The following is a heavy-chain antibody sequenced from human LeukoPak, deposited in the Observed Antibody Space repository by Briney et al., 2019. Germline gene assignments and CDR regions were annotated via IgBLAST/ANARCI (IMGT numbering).Heavy chain of an antibody. Sequence: GGSLRLSCAASGFTFSSYAMHWVRQAPGKGLEWGAVISYDGSNKYYADSVKGRFTISRDNSKNTLYLQMNSLRAEDTAVYYCARDPRRGYYDSSGYYDYWGQGTLVTVSS. CDR2: ISYDGSNK. CDR1: GFTFSSYA. CDR3: ARDPRRGYYDSSGYYDY. J-gene: IGHJ4*02. V-gene: IGHV3-30-3*01. D-gene: IGHD3-22*01.